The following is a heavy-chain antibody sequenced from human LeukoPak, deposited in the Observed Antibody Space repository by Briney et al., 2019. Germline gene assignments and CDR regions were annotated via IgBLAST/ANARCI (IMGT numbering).Heavy chain of an antibody. Sequence: SETLSLTCTVSGGSISSYYWSCIRQPAGEGLEWIGRIHTSGRTNSNTSLKSRVTMSVDTSKNQVSLKLSSVTAADTAVYYCAGSVYSNYGAPYFDYWGQGTLVTVSS. CDR2: IHTSGRT. CDR1: GGSISSYY. D-gene: IGHD4-11*01. V-gene: IGHV4-4*07. J-gene: IGHJ4*02. CDR3: AGSVYSNYGAPYFDY.